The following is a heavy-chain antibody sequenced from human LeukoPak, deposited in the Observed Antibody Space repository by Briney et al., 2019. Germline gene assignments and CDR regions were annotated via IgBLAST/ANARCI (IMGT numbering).Heavy chain of an antibody. CDR3: ARGLGDYGSHWYFDL. CDR2: IYYSGST. Sequence: PSETLSLTSTVSGGSISSDYWSWIWHRPPQGLGWMWYIYYSGSTNYNPSLKRRVTISVDTSKNQFSLKLSSVTAADTAVYYCARGLGDYGSHWYFDLWGRGTLVTVSS. D-gene: IGHD4-17*01. CDR1: GGSISSDY. V-gene: IGHV4-59*01. J-gene: IGHJ2*01.